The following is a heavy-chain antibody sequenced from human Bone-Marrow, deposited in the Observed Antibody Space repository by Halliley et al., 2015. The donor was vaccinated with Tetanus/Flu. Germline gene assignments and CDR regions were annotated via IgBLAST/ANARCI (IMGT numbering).Heavy chain of an antibody. V-gene: IGHV4-59*01. D-gene: IGHD6-19*01. Sequence: GKGLEWIGYVYDSGNPNYNPSLKSRVTISRDTSKNQFSLNLSSVTAADTAVYYCVTGKGWLPDYWGQGTLVTVSS. CDR3: VTGKGWLPDY. CDR2: VYDSGNP. J-gene: IGHJ4*02.